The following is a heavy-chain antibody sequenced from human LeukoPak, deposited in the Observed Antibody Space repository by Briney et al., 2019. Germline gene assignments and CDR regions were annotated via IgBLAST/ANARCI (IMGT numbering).Heavy chain of an antibody. D-gene: IGHD2/OR15-2a*01. CDR1: GGSISGYY. Sequence: SETLPLTCSVSGGSISGYYWSWIRQPPGKGLEWIGEINHSGSTNYNPSLKSRVTISVDTSKNQFSLKLSSVTAADTAVYYCARDFFPHYFDYWGQGTLVTVSS. V-gene: IGHV4-34*01. CDR2: INHSGST. CDR3: ARDFFPHYFDY. J-gene: IGHJ4*02.